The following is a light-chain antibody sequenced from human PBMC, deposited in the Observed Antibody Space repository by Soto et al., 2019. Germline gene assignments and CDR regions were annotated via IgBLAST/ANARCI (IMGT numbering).Light chain of an antibody. CDR1: HDIGID. V-gene: IGKV1-17*01. J-gene: IGKJ4*01. CDR2: AAF. CDR3: LQYNAYPLT. Sequence: DIQMTQSPSSLSASAGDRVAITCRARHDIGIDLRWDQQKPGLAPKSLIFAAFNLESGVPSRFRGSGSGTEFTLTIDSLQVEDFATYYSLQYNAYPLTGGGGTKVEIK.